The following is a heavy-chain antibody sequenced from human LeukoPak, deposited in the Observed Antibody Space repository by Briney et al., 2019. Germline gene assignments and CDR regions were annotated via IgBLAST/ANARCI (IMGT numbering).Heavy chain of an antibody. CDR2: ISYGGSNQ. V-gene: IGHV3-30*18. CDR3: AKDPGYYYGSGSYDY. Sequence: GRSLRLSCAASGFTFSSYGMHWVRQAPGKGLEWVAVISYGGSNQYYADSVKGRFTISRDNSKNTLYLQMNSLRAEDTAVYYCAKDPGYYYGSGSYDYWGQGTLVTVSS. J-gene: IGHJ4*02. CDR1: GFTFSSYG. D-gene: IGHD3-10*01.